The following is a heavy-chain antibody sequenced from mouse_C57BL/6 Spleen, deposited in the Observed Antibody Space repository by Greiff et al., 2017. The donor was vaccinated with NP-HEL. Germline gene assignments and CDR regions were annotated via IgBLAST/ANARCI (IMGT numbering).Heavy chain of an antibody. CDR3: AHITTVVAYYYAMDY. D-gene: IGHD1-1*01. CDR1: GYTFTSYW. J-gene: IGHJ4*01. Sequence: QVQLQQSGAELVKPGASVKLSCKASGYTFTSYWMHWVKQRPGQGLEWIGMIHPNSGSTNYNEKFKSKATLTVDKSSSTAYLQLSSLTSEDSAVYYCAHITTVVAYYYAMDYWGQGTSVTVSS. CDR2: IHPNSGST. V-gene: IGHV1-64*01.